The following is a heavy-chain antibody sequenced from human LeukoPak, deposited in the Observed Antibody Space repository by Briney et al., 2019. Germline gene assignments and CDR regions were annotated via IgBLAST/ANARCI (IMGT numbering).Heavy chain of an antibody. J-gene: IGHJ3*02. D-gene: IGHD3-22*01. CDR2: INWNGGST. V-gene: IGHV3-20*04. CDR3: AREVHDSSGYHKGGAFDI. Sequence: GGSLRLSCAASGFTFSSYSMNWVRQAPGKGLEWVSGINWNGGSTGYADSVKGRFTISRDNAKNSLYLQMNSLRAEDTALYYCAREVHDSSGYHKGGAFDIWGQGTMVTVSS. CDR1: GFTFSSYS.